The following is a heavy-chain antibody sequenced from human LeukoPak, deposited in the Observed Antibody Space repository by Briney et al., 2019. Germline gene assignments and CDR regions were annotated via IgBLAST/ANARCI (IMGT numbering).Heavy chain of an antibody. CDR1: GYTFTGYY. CDR2: INPNSGGT. CDR3: AYGNKYGEDAFDI. J-gene: IGHJ3*02. Sequence: ASVKVSCKASGYTFTGYYMHWVRQAPGQGLEWMRWINPNSGGTNYAQKFQGRVTMTRDTSISTAYMELSRLRSDDTAVYYCAYGNKYGEDAFDIWGQGTMVTVSS. D-gene: IGHD3-10*01. V-gene: IGHV1-2*02.